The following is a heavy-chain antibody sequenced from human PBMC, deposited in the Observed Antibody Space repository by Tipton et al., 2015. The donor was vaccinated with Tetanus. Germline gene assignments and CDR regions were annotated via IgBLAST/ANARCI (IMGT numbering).Heavy chain of an antibody. J-gene: IGHJ4*02. Sequence: QSGPEVKKPGSSVKVSCKASGGTFSSYAISWVRQAPGQGLEWMGGIIPIFGTANYAQKFQGRVTITADESTSTAYMELSSLRSEDTAVYYCASYYDSSGYYQGPADYWGQGTLVTVSS. CDR3: ASYYDSSGYYQGPADY. D-gene: IGHD3-22*01. V-gene: IGHV1-69*01. CDR2: IIPIFGTA. CDR1: GGTFSSYA.